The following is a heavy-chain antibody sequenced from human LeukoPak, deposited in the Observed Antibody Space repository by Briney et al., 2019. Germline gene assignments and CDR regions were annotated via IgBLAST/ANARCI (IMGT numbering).Heavy chain of an antibody. CDR1: GGSINNYY. D-gene: IGHD2-15*01. CDR3: ARLDCSGGRCWGVDY. J-gene: IGHJ4*02. Sequence: SETLSLTCTVSGGSINNYYWSWIRQPPGKGLGWIGYIQYTGTTNYNPSLKSRVTISIDTSKGQFSLKLRSVTAADTAVYYCARLDCSGGRCWGVDYWGQGTLVTVSS. V-gene: IGHV4-59*01. CDR2: IQYTGTT.